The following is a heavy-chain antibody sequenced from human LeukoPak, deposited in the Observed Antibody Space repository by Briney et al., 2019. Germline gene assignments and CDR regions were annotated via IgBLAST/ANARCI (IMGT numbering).Heavy chain of an antibody. Sequence: GGSLRLSCAASALTFSDYSMNWVRQASGKGLEWVSGISGSGGSIYYADSVKGRFTISRDNSKNTLYLQMNSLRAEDTAVYYCATDKDWTYLDYWGQGTLVTVSS. CDR2: ISGSGGSI. J-gene: IGHJ4*02. D-gene: IGHD3/OR15-3a*01. V-gene: IGHV3-23*01. CDR3: ATDKDWTYLDY. CDR1: ALTFSDYS.